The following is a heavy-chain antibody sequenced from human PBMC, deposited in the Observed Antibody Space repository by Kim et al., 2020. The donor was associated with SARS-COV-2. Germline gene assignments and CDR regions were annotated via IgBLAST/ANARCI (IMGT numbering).Heavy chain of an antibody. J-gene: IGHJ3*02. CDR1: GGSISSSNW. CDR3: ARVWILTGSYAFDI. Sequence: SETLSLTCAVSGGSISSSNWWSWVRQPPGKGLEWIGEIYHSGNTNYTPSLKSRVTISVDKSKNQLSLKLSSVTAADTAVYYCARVWILTGSYAFDIWGQGTIVTVSS. V-gene: IGHV4-4*02. CDR2: IYHSGNT. D-gene: IGHD3-9*01.